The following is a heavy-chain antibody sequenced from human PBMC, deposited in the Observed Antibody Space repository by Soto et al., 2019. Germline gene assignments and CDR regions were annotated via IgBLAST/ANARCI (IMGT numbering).Heavy chain of an antibody. J-gene: IGHJ4*02. V-gene: IGHV3-21*01. Sequence: EVQLVESGGGLVKPGGSLRLSCAASGFTFSSYGMNWVRQAPGKGLEWVSSISSSSSYIYYADSVKGRFTISRDNAKNSLYLQMNSLRAEDTAVYYCARASTTVPTTSNYGYWGQGTLVTVSS. D-gene: IGHD4-17*01. CDR2: ISSSSSYI. CDR3: ARASTTVPTTSNYGY. CDR1: GFTFSSYG.